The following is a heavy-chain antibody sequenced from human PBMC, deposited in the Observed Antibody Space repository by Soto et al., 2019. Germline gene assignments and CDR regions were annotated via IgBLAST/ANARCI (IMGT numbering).Heavy chain of an antibody. V-gene: IGHV6-1*01. D-gene: IGHD3-22*01. CDR1: GDSVSSNSAA. CDR2: TYCRSKWYN. J-gene: IGHJ4*02. CDR3: ARGDYYDTSGYYFGY. Sequence: SQTLSLTCVISGDSVSSNSAARNWIRRSPSRGLEWLGRTYCRSKWYNDYAISVRSRITINPDTSKNQFSLQLNSVTPEDTAVYYCARGDYYDTSGYYFGYWGQGTLVTVSS.